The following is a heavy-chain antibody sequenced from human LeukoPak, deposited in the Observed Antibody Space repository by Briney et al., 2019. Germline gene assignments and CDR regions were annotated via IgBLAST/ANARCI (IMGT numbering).Heavy chain of an antibody. CDR3: ARDFAYYDFWSGYYTQGANWFDP. CDR2: ISSSGSTI. J-gene: IGHJ5*02. CDR1: GFTFSDYY. Sequence: PGGSLRLSCAASGFTFSDYYMSWIRQAPGKGLEWVSYISSSGSTIYYADSVKGRFTISRDNAKNSLYLQMNSLRAEDTAVYYCARDFAYYDFWSGYYTQGANWFDPWGQGTLVTVSS. V-gene: IGHV3-11*04. D-gene: IGHD3-3*01.